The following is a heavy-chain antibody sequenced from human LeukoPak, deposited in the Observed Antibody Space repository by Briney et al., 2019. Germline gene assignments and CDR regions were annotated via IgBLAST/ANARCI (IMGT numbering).Heavy chain of an antibody. CDR3: ARQGAAGKYYYYYMDV. CDR2: IYPGDSDT. V-gene: IGHV5-51*01. CDR1: GYSFTSYW. Sequence: GKSLKISCKGSGYSFTSYWIGWVRQMPGKGLEWMGIIYPGDSDTRYSPSFQGQVTISADKSISTAYLEWSSLKASDTAIYYCARQGAAGKYYYYYMDVWGKGTTVTVSS. D-gene: IGHD6-13*01. J-gene: IGHJ6*03.